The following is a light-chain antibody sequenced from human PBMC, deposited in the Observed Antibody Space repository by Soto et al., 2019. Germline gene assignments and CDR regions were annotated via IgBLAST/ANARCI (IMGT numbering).Light chain of an antibody. CDR1: QSIRSF. J-gene: IGKJ5*01. V-gene: IGKV3-11*01. CDR2: DAS. Sequence: EIVLTQSPATLSLSPGERATLSCRASQSIRSFLAWYQQKPGQAPRLLIYDASNRATGIPPRFSGSGSGTDFTLTISSLEPEDFAVYYCQQRYTWPITFGQGTRLEIK. CDR3: QQRYTWPIT.